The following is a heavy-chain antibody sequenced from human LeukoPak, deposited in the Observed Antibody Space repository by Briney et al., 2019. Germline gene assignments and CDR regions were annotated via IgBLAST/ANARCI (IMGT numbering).Heavy chain of an antibody. CDR1: GGSVNNYY. V-gene: IGHV4-59*02. Sequence: SETLSFTCTVSGGSVNNYYWSWIRQPPGKGLEWIGYIYYSGSTNYNPSLKSRVTISVDTSKNQFSLKLNSVTAADTAVYYCARDRITMVRGALRYYGMDVWGQGTTVTVSS. D-gene: IGHD3-10*01. CDR2: IYYSGST. J-gene: IGHJ6*02. CDR3: ARDRITMVRGALRYYGMDV.